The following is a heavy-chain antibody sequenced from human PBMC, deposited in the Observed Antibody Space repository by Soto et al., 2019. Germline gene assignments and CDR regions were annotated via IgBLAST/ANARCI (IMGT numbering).Heavy chain of an antibody. J-gene: IGHJ6*03. V-gene: IGHV4-34*01. CDR3: ARDFRRYDFWSEGALGYYMDV. Sequence: ASETLSLTCAVYGGSFSGYYWSWIRQPPGKGLEWIGEINHSGSTNYNPSLKSRVTISVDTSKNQFSLKLSSVTAADTAVYYCARDFRRYDFWSEGALGYYMDVWGKGTTVTVSS. CDR2: INHSGST. CDR1: GGSFSGYY. D-gene: IGHD3-3*01.